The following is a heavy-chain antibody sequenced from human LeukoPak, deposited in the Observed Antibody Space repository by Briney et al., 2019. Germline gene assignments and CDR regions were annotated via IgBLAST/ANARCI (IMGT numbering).Heavy chain of an antibody. D-gene: IGHD4-17*01. V-gene: IGHV1-2*02. CDR1: GYTFTGYL. Sequence: ASVTVSFKASGYTFTGYLMHWVRQAPGQGLEWMGWISPNSGDTKYAQKFQGRLTMTRDTSISTAYMEVSRLRSDDTAVYYCVRGLTTVATWLYLWGRGTLVTVSS. J-gene: IGHJ2*01. CDR3: VRGLTTVATWLYL. CDR2: ISPNSGDT.